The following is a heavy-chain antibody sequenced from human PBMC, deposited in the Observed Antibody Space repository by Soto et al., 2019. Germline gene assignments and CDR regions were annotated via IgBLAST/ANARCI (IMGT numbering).Heavy chain of an antibody. J-gene: IGHJ5*02. D-gene: IGHD6-19*01. Sequence: QVTLKESGPVLVKPTEPLTLRCTVSGLSITDSEMGVSWIRQPPGQPLEWLAHIASSGEKSYRTFLKSRLAISKETSKSQIVLPMTNMDPADTATYYCARRHLAVAVSPWFDPWGQGIPVTVSS. CDR3: ARRHLAVAVSPWFDP. CDR1: GLSITDSEMG. CDR2: IASSGEK. V-gene: IGHV2-26*01.